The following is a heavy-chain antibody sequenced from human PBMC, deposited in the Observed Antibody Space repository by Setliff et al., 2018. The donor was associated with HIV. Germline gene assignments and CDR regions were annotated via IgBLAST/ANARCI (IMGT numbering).Heavy chain of an antibody. J-gene: IGHJ4*02. CDR1: GGSFSGYY. CDR2: VTHSGRT. D-gene: IGHD6-19*01. Sequence: SETLSLTCAVYGGSFSGYYWSWIRQPPGKGLEWIGEVTHSGRTNHNPSPESRVTTSVDTSKKQFSLRLTSVTAADTAVYYCARGVRDNSGWSSYYFDYWGQGTLVTVSS. CDR3: ARGVRDNSGWSSYYFDY. V-gene: IGHV4-34*01.